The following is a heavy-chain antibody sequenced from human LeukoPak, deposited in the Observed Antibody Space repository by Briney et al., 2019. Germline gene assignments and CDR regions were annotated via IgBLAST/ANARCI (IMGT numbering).Heavy chain of an antibody. D-gene: IGHD4-17*01. J-gene: IGHJ4*02. CDR3: ATGENYGDYVFDY. Sequence: ASVKVSCKASGYTFTSYDINWVRQAPGQGLEWMGLINPNGGNTNYAQKFQGRVTMTTDTSTSTAYMELRSLRSDDTAVYYCATGENYGDYVFDYWGQGTLVTVSS. V-gene: IGHV1-18*01. CDR1: GYTFTSYD. CDR2: INPNGGNT.